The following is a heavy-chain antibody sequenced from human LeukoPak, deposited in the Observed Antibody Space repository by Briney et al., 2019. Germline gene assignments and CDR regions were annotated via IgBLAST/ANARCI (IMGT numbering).Heavy chain of an antibody. D-gene: IGHD3-22*01. J-gene: IGHJ3*02. CDR1: GFTFSSYA. V-gene: IGHV3-23*01. Sequence: HPGGSLRLSCAASGFTFSSYAMSWVRQAPGKGLEWVSVISGSGGSTYYADSVKGRFTLSRDNSKNTLYLQMNSLRAEDTAVYYCAGHYDSSGYRVDVFDIWGQGTMVTVSS. CDR2: ISGSGGST. CDR3: AGHYDSSGYRVDVFDI.